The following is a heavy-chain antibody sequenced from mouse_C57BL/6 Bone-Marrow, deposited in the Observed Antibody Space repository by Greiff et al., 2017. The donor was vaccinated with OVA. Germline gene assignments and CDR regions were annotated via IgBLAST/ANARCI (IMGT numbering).Heavy chain of an antibody. CDR1: GYTFTSYW. D-gene: IGHD3-2*02. Sequence: QVQLQQPGAELVKPGASVKVSCKASGYTFTSYWMHWVKQRPGQGLEWIGRIHPSDSDTNYNQKFKGKATLTVDKSSSTAYMQLSSLTSEDAAVDYCAHSSGHGGFAYWGQGTLVTVSA. CDR2: IHPSDSDT. J-gene: IGHJ3*01. V-gene: IGHV1-74*01. CDR3: AHSSGHGGFAY.